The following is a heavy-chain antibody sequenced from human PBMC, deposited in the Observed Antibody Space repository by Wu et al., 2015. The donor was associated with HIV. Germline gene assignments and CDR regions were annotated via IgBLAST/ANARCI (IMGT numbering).Heavy chain of an antibody. CDR2: FDPEEGET. CDR3: ARDERGYCSYPSCFTRPGPFDF. CDR1: GDTLSKLS. Sequence: QVQLVQSGAEVKKPGASVKVSCKVSGDTLSKLSMHWVRQTPRKGLEWMGGFDPEEGETNYAQTFQGRITMTEDTSSNTAYMELSSLRSEDTAVYYCARDERGYCSYPSCFTRPGPFDFWGQGTLVTVSS. J-gene: IGHJ4*02. D-gene: IGHD2-2*02. V-gene: IGHV1-24*01.